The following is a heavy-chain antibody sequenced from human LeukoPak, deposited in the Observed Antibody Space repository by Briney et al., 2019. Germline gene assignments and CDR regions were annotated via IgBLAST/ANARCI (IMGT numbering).Heavy chain of an antibody. CDR2: IYYSGST. Sequence: SETLSLTCTVSGGSISSYYWSWIRQPPGKGLEWIGYIYYSGSTNYNPSLKSRVTISVDTPKNQFSLKLSSVTAADTAVYYCARISGLVLDYWGQGTLVTVSS. CDR3: ARISGLVLDY. J-gene: IGHJ4*02. D-gene: IGHD6-19*01. CDR1: GGSISSYY. V-gene: IGHV4-59*01.